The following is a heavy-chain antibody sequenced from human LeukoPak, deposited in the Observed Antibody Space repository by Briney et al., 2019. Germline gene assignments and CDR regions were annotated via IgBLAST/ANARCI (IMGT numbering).Heavy chain of an antibody. V-gene: IGHV1-8*01. J-gene: IGHJ4*02. CDR1: GYTFTNYD. Sequence: ASVKVSCKASGYTFTNYDINWVRQATGQGLEWMGWMNPNSGNTGYAQKFQGRVTMTRNTSISTAYMELSSLRSEDTAVYYCARAPGLVAYYDSSGCYYSGDFDYWGQGTLVTVSS. CDR3: ARAPGLVAYYDSSGCYYSGDFDY. D-gene: IGHD3-22*01. CDR2: MNPNSGNT.